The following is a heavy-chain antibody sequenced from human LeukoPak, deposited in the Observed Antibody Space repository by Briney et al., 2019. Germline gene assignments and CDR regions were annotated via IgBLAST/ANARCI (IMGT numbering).Heavy chain of an antibody. V-gene: IGHV1-18*01. CDR1: GYTFTSYG. Sequence: ASVKVSCKASGYTFTSYGINWVRQAPGQGLEWMGWISAYNGNTNYAQNLQGRVTMTTDTSTGTAYMELRSLRSDDTAVYYCAREKADYYHMDVWGKGTTVTVSS. J-gene: IGHJ6*03. CDR3: AREKADYYHMDV. D-gene: IGHD6-25*01. CDR2: ISAYNGNT.